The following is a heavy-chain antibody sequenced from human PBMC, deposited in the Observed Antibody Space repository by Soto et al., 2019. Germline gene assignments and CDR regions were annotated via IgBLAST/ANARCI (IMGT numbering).Heavy chain of an antibody. CDR2: IYYSGRT. CDR3: ARGSFSSSSSWFDP. CDR1: GGSISSGGYY. Sequence: SETLSLTCTVSGGSISSGGYYWSWIRQHPGKGLEWIGYIYYSGRTYYNPSLHSRVSIAVDTTEDQFSLKLTSVTAADTSVYYCARGSFSSSSSWFDPWGRGTLVTVSS. J-gene: IGHJ5*02. D-gene: IGHD6-6*01. V-gene: IGHV4-31*03.